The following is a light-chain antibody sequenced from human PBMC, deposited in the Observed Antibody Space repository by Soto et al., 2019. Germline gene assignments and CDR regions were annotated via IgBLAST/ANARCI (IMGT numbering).Light chain of an antibody. Sequence: EIVMTQSPATLSVSPGGRATLSCRASQSISDTLAWYQQKPGQAPRLLIYGASTRATGIPARFSGSGSGTEFTLTISSLQSEDFEIYYCQQYNNWPITSGQGTRLEIK. V-gene: IGKV3-15*01. J-gene: IGKJ5*01. CDR1: QSISDT. CDR3: QQYNNWPIT. CDR2: GAS.